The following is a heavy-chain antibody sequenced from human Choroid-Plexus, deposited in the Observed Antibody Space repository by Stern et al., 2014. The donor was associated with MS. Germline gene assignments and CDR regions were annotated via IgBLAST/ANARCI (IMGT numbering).Heavy chain of an antibody. CDR1: GFTFSNFG. V-gene: IGHV3-30*18. D-gene: IGHD2-15*01. CDR3: AKDRQWSTYFFDY. J-gene: IGHJ4*02. Sequence: QVQLVESGGDVAQPGKPLILSCAASGFTFSNFGMRWVRQAPGKGLEWVGLISNDGSDNLSAHSLKGPVTLFSDKSKNTTYMHMNSLRAEDTAVYYCAKDRQWSTYFFDYWGQGSLVTVSS. CDR2: ISNDGSDN.